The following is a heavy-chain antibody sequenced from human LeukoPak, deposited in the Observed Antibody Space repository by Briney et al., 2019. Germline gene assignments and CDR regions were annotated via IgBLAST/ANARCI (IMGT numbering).Heavy chain of an antibody. CDR3: VKGDRSRWYYFDY. D-gene: IGHD6-13*01. V-gene: IGHV3-64D*09. J-gene: IGHJ4*02. CDR1: GFTFSRYA. Sequence: SGGSLRLSCSASGFTFSRYAMHWGRQAPGKGLESVSAISGNGGSTYYADSVKGRFTISRDNSKNTLYLQMSSLRAEDTAVYYCVKGDRSRWYYFDYWGQGTLVTVSS. CDR2: ISGNGGST.